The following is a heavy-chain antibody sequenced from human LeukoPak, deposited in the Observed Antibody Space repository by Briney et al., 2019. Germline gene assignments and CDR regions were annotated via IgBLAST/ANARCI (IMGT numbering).Heavy chain of an antibody. CDR3: ARVTYSSPDY. J-gene: IGHJ4*02. Sequence: ASVKVSCKASGYTFTSYDINWVRQATGQGLEWMGWMNPSGSTGYAQKFQGRITITRNTSINTAYMEPSSLRSEDTAVYYCARVTYSSPDYWGQGTLVTVSS. V-gene: IGHV1-8*03. CDR1: GYTFTSYD. CDR2: MNPSGST. D-gene: IGHD6-13*01.